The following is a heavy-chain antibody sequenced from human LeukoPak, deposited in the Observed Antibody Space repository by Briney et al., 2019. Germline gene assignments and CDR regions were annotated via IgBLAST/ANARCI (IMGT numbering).Heavy chain of an antibody. J-gene: IGHJ5*02. CDR1: GFTFSSYG. CDR2: IHYSGST. Sequence: GSLRLSCAASGFTFSSYGMSWVRQAPGKALEWIGYIHYSGSTKYNPSLKSRVTISVDTSENQFSLTLNSVTAADTAVYYCARSRGGYGDYGSWFDPWGQGILVTVSS. CDR3: ARSRGGYGDYGSWFDP. V-gene: IGHV4-59*01. D-gene: IGHD3-16*01.